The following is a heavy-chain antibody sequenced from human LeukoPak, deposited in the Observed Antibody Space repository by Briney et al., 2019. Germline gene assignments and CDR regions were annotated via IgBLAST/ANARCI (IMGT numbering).Heavy chain of an antibody. D-gene: IGHD2-21*01. CDR2: INHSGST. J-gene: IGHJ1*01. CDR3: ASPAAYEVLNQH. Sequence: GSLRLSCAASGFTFSSYWMSWVRQAPGKGLEWIGEINHSGSTNYNPSLKSRVTISVDTSKNQFSLKLSSVTAADTAVYYCASPAAYEVLNQHWGQGTLVTVSS. V-gene: IGHV4-34*08. CDR1: GFTFSSYW.